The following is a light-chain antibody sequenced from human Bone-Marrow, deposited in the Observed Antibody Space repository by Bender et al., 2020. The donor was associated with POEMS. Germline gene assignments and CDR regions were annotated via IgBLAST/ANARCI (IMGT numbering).Light chain of an antibody. CDR1: SSDIGAYKY. CDR3: SSYTPSSTLV. J-gene: IGLJ3*02. CDR2: EVS. V-gene: IGLV2-14*01. Sequence: QYALTQPASVSGSPGQSITISCTGTSSDIGAYKYVSWYQQHPGKAPKLIIFEVSNRPSGISNRFSGSKSGNTASLTISGLQAEDESDYYCSSYTPSSTLVFGGGTKLTAL.